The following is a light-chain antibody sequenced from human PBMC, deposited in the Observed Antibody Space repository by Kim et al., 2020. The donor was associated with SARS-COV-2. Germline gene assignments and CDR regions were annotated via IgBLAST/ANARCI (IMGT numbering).Light chain of an antibody. J-gene: IGKJ1*01. Sequence: PGERTTPPCRASQSISTSYLAWYQQKAGQAPRLIIYTTSSRATGIPDRFSGRGSGTDFTLTINRLEPEDVAVYYCQQYSPSPPWTFGQGTKVDIK. CDR2: TTS. CDR1: QSISTSY. V-gene: IGKV3-20*01. CDR3: QQYSPSPPWT.